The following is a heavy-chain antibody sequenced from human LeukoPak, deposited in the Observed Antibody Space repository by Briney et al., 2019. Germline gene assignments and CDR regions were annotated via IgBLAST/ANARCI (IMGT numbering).Heavy chain of an antibody. D-gene: IGHD3-22*01. J-gene: IGHJ4*02. CDR2: IYYGST. V-gene: IGHV4-39*07. CDR1: GDSISSSGYY. Sequence: SETLSLTCTVSGDSISSSGYYWGWIRQPPGKGLEWIGSIYYGSTYYNPSLKSRVTMSVDTSKNQFSLKLSSVTAADTAVYYCARDQYYYDSSVHYYFDYWGQGTLVTVSS. CDR3: ARDQYYYDSSVHYYFDY.